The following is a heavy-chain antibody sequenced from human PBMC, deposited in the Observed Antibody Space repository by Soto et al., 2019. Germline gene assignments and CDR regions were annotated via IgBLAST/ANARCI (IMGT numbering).Heavy chain of an antibody. Sequence: ASVKVSCTASGYTFTSYGISWVRQAPGQGLEWMGWINPNSGGTNYAQKFQGWVTMTRDTSISTAYMELSRLRSDDTAVYYCARALDYGDYYYSEDSLVTKYYFDYWGQGTLVTVSS. CDR3: ARALDYGDYYYSEDSLVTKYYFDY. D-gene: IGHD4-17*01. CDR1: GYTFTSYG. V-gene: IGHV1-2*04. J-gene: IGHJ4*02. CDR2: INPNSGGT.